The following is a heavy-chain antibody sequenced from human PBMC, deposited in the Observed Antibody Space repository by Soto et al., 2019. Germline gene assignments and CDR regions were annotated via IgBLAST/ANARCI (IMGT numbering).Heavy chain of an antibody. CDR1: GFTFSSYA. CDR2: ISYDGSNK. Sequence: GGSLRLSCAASGFTFSSYAMHWVRQAPGKGLEWVAVISYDGSNKYYADSVKGRFTISRDNSKNTLYLQMNSLRAEDTAVYYCARESIAGAFDYWGQGTLVTVSS. CDR3: ARESIAGAFDY. V-gene: IGHV3-30-3*01. J-gene: IGHJ4*02. D-gene: IGHD6-6*01.